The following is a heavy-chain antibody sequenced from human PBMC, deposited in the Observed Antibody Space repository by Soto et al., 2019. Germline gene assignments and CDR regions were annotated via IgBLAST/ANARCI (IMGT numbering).Heavy chain of an antibody. J-gene: IGHJ4*02. CDR1: GGSISRSSFY. Sequence: SETLSLTCTVSGGSISRSSFYWGWIRQPPGKGLEWIANIYYSGSPNYNPSLKSRVTMSLDTSKNQIYLNLSSVTAADTAVYYCARPARQVTVAGDFWGQGTLVTVSS. V-gene: IGHV4-39*01. D-gene: IGHD6-19*01. CDR3: ARPARQVTVAGDF. CDR2: IYYSGSP.